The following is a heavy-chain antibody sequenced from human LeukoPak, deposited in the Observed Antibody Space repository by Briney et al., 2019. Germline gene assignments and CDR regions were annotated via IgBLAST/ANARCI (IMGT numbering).Heavy chain of an antibody. D-gene: IGHD3-10*01. CDR1: GGSISSYY. CDR3: ARGVSITMVRGVTHTTYYMDV. CDR2: IYYSGST. V-gene: IGHV4-59*12. J-gene: IGHJ6*03. Sequence: SETLSLTCTVSGGSISSYYWSWIRQPPGKGLEWIGYIYYSGSTNYNPSLKSRVTISVDTSKNQFSLKLSSVTAADTAVYYCARGVSITMVRGVTHTTYYMDVWGKGTTVTVSS.